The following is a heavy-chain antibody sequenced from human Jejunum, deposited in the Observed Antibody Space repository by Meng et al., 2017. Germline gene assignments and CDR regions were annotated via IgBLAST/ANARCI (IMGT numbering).Heavy chain of an antibody. CDR3: ARAREWLELFNGFDV. CDR1: GGSIRSGSFY. J-gene: IGHJ3*01. Sequence: LRLSCTVSGGSIRSGSFYWSWLRQPAGKGLEWIGRIYASGSTDYNPSLKSRVSISVDTSNNQFSLKLSSVTAADTAMYFCARAREWLELFNGFDVWGQGTMVTVSS. V-gene: IGHV4-61*02. D-gene: IGHD6-19*01. CDR2: IYASGST.